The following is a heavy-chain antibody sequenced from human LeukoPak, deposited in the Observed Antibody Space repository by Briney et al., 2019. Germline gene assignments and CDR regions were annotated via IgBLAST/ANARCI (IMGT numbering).Heavy chain of an antibody. V-gene: IGHV1-69*05. J-gene: IGHJ4*02. CDR2: IIPIFGTA. CDR3: ARALERRGSYAY. Sequence: SVKVSCKVSGGTFSSYAISWVRQAPGQGLEWMGRIIPIFGTANYAQKFQGRVTITTDESTSTAYMELSSLRSEDTAVYYCARALERRGSYAYWGQGTLVTVSS. CDR1: GGTFSSYA. D-gene: IGHD1-1*01.